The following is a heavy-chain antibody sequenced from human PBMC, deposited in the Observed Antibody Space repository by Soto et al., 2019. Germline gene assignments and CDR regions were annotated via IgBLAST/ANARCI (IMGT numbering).Heavy chain of an antibody. J-gene: IGHJ4*02. CDR3: EKDLVAVAGSDY. CDR1: GFTFNNYA. D-gene: IGHD6-19*01. CDR2: ISGSAVTT. Sequence: GGSLRLSCAASGFTFNNYAMTWVRQAPGRGLEWVSTISGSAVTTYYADSVKGRFIISRDNPKNTVFLQMNSLRGEDTAVYYCEKDLVAVAGSDYWGQGTLVTVSS. V-gene: IGHV3-23*01.